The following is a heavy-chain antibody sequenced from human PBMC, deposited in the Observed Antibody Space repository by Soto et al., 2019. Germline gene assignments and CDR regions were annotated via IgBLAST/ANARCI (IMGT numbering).Heavy chain of an antibody. V-gene: IGHV2-5*04. CDR3: VRRVRCQGCSAGSCYYTEV. Sequence: QITLKESGPTLMKPGQTLTLTCTFSGFSLTTDGVGVGWIRQYPGKALEWLARTYWDGDKRYTQYLKSRLTITTYSSKTQVVLMMSNMDPVDTGTYYCVRRVRCQGCSAGSCYYTEVCGKGTTVTVSS. J-gene: IGHJ6*03. D-gene: IGHD3-10*02. CDR2: TYWDGDK. CDR1: GFSLTTDGVG.